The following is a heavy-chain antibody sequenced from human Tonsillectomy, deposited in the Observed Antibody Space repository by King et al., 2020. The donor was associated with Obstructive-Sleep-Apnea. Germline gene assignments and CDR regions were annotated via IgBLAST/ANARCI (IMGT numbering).Heavy chain of an antibody. D-gene: IGHD3-22*01. CDR1: GFTFSSYS. Sequence: VQLVESGGGLVQPGGSLRLSCAASGFTFSSYSLHWVRQAPGKGLEWLSYLSSGGTTIYYADSVQGRFTISRDNAKNSLSLQINSLRAEDTAVYFCAREGGYYDSSGYAPIFDYWGQGTLVTVSS. CDR3: AREGGYYDSSGYAPIFDY. J-gene: IGHJ4*02. CDR2: LSSGGTTI. V-gene: IGHV3-48*03.